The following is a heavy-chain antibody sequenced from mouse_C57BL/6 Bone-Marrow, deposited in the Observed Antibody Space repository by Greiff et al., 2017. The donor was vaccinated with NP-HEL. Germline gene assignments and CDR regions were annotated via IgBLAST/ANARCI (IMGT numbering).Heavy chain of an antibody. CDR3: ARIFFYAMDY. Sequence: VKLQQPGAELVKPGASVKLSCKASGYTLTSYWMQWVKQRPGQGLEWIGEIDPSDSYTNYNQKLKGKATLTVDTSSSTAYMQLSSLTSEDSAVYYCARIFFYAMDYWGQGTSVTVSS. V-gene: IGHV1-50*01. CDR1: GYTLTSYW. J-gene: IGHJ4*01. CDR2: IDPSDSYT.